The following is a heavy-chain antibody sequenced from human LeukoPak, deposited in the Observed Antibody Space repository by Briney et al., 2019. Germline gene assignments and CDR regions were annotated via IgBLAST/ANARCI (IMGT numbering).Heavy chain of an antibody. CDR2: INPNSGGT. Sequence: ASVKVSCKASGYTFTGYYMHWMRQAPGQGLEWMGWINPNSGGTNYAQKFQGRVTMTRDTSISTAYMELSRLRSNDTAVYYCAIDMEGGSYYTFDYWGQGTLVTVSS. J-gene: IGHJ4*02. V-gene: IGHV1-2*02. CDR3: AIDMEGGSYYTFDY. D-gene: IGHD1-26*01. CDR1: GYTFTGYY.